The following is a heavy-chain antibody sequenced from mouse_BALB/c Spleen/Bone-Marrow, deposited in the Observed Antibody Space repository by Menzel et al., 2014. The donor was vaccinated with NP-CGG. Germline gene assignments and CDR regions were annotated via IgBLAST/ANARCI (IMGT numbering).Heavy chain of an antibody. D-gene: IGHD2-1*01. CDR1: GFSLTSYG. Sequence: VKLVESGPGLVQPSQSLSTTCTVSGFSLTSYGVHWVRQSPGKGLEWLGVIWSGGSTDYNAAFISRLSISKDNSKSQVFFKMNSLQANDTAIYYWARNLRGNYGFDYWGQGTTLTVSS. V-gene: IGHV2-2*02. CDR3: ARNLRGNYGFDY. J-gene: IGHJ2*01. CDR2: IWSGGST.